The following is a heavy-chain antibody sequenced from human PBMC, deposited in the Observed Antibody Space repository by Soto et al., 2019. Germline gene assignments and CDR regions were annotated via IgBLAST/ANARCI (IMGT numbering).Heavy chain of an antibody. D-gene: IGHD2-2*02. CDR2: ISSSSSTI. V-gene: IGHV3-48*01. CDR3: ASIGYCSSTSCYNVNY. Sequence: GGSLRLSCAASGFTFSSYSMNWVRQAPGKGLEWVSYISSSSSTIYYADSVKGRFTISRDNAKNSLYLQMNSLRAEDTAVYYCASIGYCSSTSCYNVNYWGQGTLVTVSS. J-gene: IGHJ4*02. CDR1: GFTFSSYS.